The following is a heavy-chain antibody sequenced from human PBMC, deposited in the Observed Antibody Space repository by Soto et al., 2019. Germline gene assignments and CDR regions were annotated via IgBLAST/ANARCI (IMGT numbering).Heavy chain of an antibody. CDR2: IDNDGSAT. V-gene: IGHV3-74*01. Sequence: EVQLVESGGGLVQPGGSLRLSCVASGFTFNIYWMHWVRQAPGKGLEWVSRIDNDGSATTYADSVNGRFTISRDNAKNTLFLQMNTRRVDDTAVYYCARDNWNSYWGQGTLVTVSS. CDR1: GFTFNIYW. D-gene: IGHD1-1*01. CDR3: ARDNWNSY. J-gene: IGHJ4*02.